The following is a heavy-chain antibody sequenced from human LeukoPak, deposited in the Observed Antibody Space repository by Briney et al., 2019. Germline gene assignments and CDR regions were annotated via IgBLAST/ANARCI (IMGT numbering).Heavy chain of an antibody. CDR3: ARAIRYSYGYYRERQHAFDI. D-gene: IGHD5-18*01. CDR1: GGSISSSNW. CDR2: IYHSGST. J-gene: IGHJ3*02. Sequence: PSETLSLTCAVSGGSISSSNWWSWVRQPPGKGLEWIGEIYHSGSTNYNPSLKSRVTISVDKSKNQFSLKLSSVTAADTAVYYCARAIRYSYGYYRERQHAFDIWGQGTMVTVSS. V-gene: IGHV4-4*02.